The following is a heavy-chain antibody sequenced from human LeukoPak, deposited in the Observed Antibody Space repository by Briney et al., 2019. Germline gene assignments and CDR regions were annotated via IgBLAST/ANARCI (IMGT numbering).Heavy chain of an antibody. CDR3: AKADCRGGSCYSARGYFQH. V-gene: IGHV3-23*01. CDR2: ITGSGGGT. J-gene: IGHJ1*01. D-gene: IGHD2-15*01. Sequence: PGGSLRLSCAASGFTFSSYDMSWVRQAPGKGLEWVSSITGSGGGTYYADSVKGRFTISRDNSKNTLFLQMNSLTGEDTAVYYCAKADCRGGSCYSARGYFQHWGQGTLVTVSS. CDR1: GFTFSSYD.